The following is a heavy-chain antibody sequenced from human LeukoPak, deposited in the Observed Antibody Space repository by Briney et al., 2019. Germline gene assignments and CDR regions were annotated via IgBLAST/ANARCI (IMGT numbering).Heavy chain of an antibody. J-gene: IGHJ4*02. D-gene: IGHD3-10*01. Sequence: PGGSLRLSCAASGFTFSSYSMNWVRQAPGKGLEWVSSISSSSSYIYYADSVKGRFTISRDNAKNSLYLQMNSLRAEDTAVYYCARVFYGSGRLVDYWGQGTLVTVSS. CDR3: ARVFYGSGRLVDY. CDR2: ISSSSSYI. V-gene: IGHV3-21*01. CDR1: GFTFSSYS.